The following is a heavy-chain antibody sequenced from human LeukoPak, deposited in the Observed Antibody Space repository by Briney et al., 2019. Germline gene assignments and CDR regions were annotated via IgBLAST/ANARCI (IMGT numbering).Heavy chain of an antibody. CDR3: ARSIVGHYYYYYMDV. V-gene: IGHV3-7*01. D-gene: IGHD2-15*01. CDR1: GFTFSSYW. Sequence: PGGSRRLSCAASGFTFSSYWMSWVRQAPGKGLGWVANIKQDGSEKYYVDSVKGRFTISRDNAKNSLYLQMNSLRAEDTAVYYCARSIVGHYYYYYMDVWGKGTTVTASS. J-gene: IGHJ6*03. CDR2: IKQDGSEK.